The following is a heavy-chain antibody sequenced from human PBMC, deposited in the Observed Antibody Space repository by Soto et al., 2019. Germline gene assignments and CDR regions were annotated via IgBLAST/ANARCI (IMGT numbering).Heavy chain of an antibody. D-gene: IGHD3-9*01. Sequence: EVQLVESGGGLVQPGGSLKLSCEASAITFGASALQWVGQASGKGLEWLGRIGSRGETYATTYAASVKGRFTISRDDSKKTAYLQMNSLESEDTAVYYCSRDDSDWFFNWGRGTLVTVSS. J-gene: IGHJ4*02. V-gene: IGHV3-73*02. CDR3: SRDDSDWFFN. CDR1: AITFGASA. CDR2: IGSRGETYAT.